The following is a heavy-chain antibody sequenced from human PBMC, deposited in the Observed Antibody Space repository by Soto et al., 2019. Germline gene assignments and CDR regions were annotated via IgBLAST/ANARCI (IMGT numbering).Heavy chain of an antibody. CDR3: ARDGPLSSTPLAPYYYYGMDV. CDR2: IIPIFETA. V-gene: IGHV1-69*06. Sequence: QVQLVQSGAEVKKPGSSVQVSCKASGGTFSSYAISWVRQAPGQGLEWMGGIIPIFETANYAQKLQGRVTITADKSTSTAYMELSSRRYEDTAVYYCARDGPLSSTPLAPYYYYGMDVWGQGNTVTGSS. D-gene: IGHD2-2*01. J-gene: IGHJ6*02. CDR1: GGTFSSYA.